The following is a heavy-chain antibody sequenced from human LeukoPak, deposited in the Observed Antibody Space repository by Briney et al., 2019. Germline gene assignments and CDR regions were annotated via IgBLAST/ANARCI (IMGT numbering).Heavy chain of an antibody. CDR2: IYYSGST. Sequence: KPSETLSLTCTVSGGSISSSSYYWGWIRQPPGKGLESIGSIYYSGSTYYNPSLKSRVTISVDTSKNQFSLKLSSVTAADTAVYYCARHVYSSSWIYYYYYMDVWGKGTTVTVSS. CDR3: ARHVYSSSWIYYYYYMDV. CDR1: GGSISSSSYY. V-gene: IGHV4-39*01. D-gene: IGHD6-13*01. J-gene: IGHJ6*03.